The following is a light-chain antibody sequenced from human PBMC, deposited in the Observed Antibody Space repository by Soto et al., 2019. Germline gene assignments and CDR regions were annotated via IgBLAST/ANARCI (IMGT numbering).Light chain of an antibody. CDR3: RSYTSSNTWV. CDR2: DVN. J-gene: IGLJ3*02. Sequence: QSVLTQAASVSGSPGQSISISCTGTSSDVGGYNYVSWHQQHPGKAPKLIIYDVNNRPSGVSDRFSGSKSGNTASLTISGLQAEDEADYYCRSYTSSNTWVFGGGTKLTV. V-gene: IGLV2-14*03. CDR1: SSDVGGYNY.